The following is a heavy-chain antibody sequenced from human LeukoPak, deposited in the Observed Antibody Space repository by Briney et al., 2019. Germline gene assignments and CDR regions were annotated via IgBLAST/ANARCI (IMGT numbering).Heavy chain of an antibody. D-gene: IGHD2-21*02. J-gene: IGHJ4*02. CDR2: IYYSGST. CDR1: GGSISSSSYY. V-gene: IGHV4-39*07. CDR3: ARDNLLFRPYFDY. Sequence: SETLSLTCTVSGGSISSSSYYWGWIRQPPGKGLEWIGSIYYSGSTYYNPSLKSRVTISVDTSKNQFSLKLSSVTAADTAVYYCARDNLLFRPYFDYWGQGTLVTVSS.